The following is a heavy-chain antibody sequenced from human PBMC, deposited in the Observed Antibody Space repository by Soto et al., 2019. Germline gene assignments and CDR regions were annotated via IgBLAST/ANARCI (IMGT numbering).Heavy chain of an antibody. CDR3: ARGVYFDYTGHLYGMEV. CDR1: GFTFKNFA. Sequence: QVQVVESGGGVVQPGRSLRLSCAASGFTFKNFAFHWVRQAPGKGLEWVSIIWIDGSNKNYAESVKGRFTISRDDSKNPVHLQMNSLRAEDTAVYYCARGVYFDYTGHLYGMEVWGQGTTVTVSS. CDR2: IWIDGSNK. V-gene: IGHV3-33*01. J-gene: IGHJ6*02. D-gene: IGHD3-16*01.